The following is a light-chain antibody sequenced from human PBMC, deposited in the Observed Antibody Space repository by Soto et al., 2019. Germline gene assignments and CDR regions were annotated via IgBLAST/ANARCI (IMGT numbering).Light chain of an antibody. J-gene: IGKJ2*01. CDR3: QPTYSTHRT. V-gene: IGKV1-39*01. CDR2: AAS. Sequence: DIQMTQSPSSLSASVGDRVTITCRASQRVSTYLNWYQQKPEKAPKLLIYAASSLQSGVPSRFSGSGSGTDFTLTISSLQNEDFEPYYFQPTYSTHRTFRQGTK. CDR1: QRVSTY.